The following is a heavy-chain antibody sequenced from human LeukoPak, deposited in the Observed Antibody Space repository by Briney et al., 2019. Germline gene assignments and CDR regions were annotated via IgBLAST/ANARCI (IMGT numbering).Heavy chain of an antibody. CDR2: ISSSSSYI. D-gene: IGHD3-16*02. V-gene: IGHV3-21*01. CDR3: ARGKEVWGSYRYGAFDI. CDR1: GFTFSSYS. J-gene: IGHJ3*02. Sequence: GGSLRLSCAASGFTFSSYSMNWVRQAPGKGLEWVSSISSSSSYIYYADSVKGRFTISRDNAKNSLYLQMNSLRAEDTAVYYCARGKEVWGSYRYGAFDIWGQGTMVAVSS.